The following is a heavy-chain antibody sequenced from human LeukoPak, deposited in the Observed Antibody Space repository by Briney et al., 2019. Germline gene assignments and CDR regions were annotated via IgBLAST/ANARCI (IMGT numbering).Heavy chain of an antibody. V-gene: IGHV1-69*13. Sequence: SVKVSCKASGGTFSSYAISWVRQAPGQGLEWMGGIIPIFGTANYAQKFQGRVTITADESTSTAYMELSSLRSEDTAVYYCARGVSSGPDHDYWGQGTLVTVSS. CDR1: GGTFSSYA. CDR3: ARGVSSGPDHDY. D-gene: IGHD3-22*01. CDR2: IIPIFGTA. J-gene: IGHJ4*02.